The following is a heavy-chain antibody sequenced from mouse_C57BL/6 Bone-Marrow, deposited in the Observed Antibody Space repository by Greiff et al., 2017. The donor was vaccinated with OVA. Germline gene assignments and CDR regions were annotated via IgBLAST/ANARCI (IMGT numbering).Heavy chain of an antibody. D-gene: IGHD1-1*01. CDR3: AREGLLRGAWFAY. Sequence: EVQGVESGGGLVKPGGSLKLSCAASGFTFSSYAMSWVRQTPEKRLEWVATISDGGSYTYYPDNVKGRFTLSRDNAENNLYLQMSHLKSEDTAMYDCAREGLLRGAWFAYWGQGTLVTVSA. CDR1: GFTFSSYA. V-gene: IGHV5-4*01. CDR2: ISDGGSYT. J-gene: IGHJ3*01.